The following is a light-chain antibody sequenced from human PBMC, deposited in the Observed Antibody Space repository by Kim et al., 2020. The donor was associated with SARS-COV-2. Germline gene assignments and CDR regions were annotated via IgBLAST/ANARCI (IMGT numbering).Light chain of an antibody. Sequence: SPGERATLSCRASQSVSSSYLAWYQQKPGQAPRLLIYGASSRATGIPDRFSGSGSGTDFTLTISRLEPEDFAVYYCKQYRSSPLTFGGGTKVDIK. CDR2: GAS. CDR3: KQYRSSPLT. V-gene: IGKV3-20*01. CDR1: QSVSSSY. J-gene: IGKJ4*01.